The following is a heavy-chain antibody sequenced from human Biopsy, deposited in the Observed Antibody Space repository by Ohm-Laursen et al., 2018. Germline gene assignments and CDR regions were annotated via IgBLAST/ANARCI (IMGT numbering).Heavy chain of an antibody. V-gene: IGHV4-31*03. CDR3: ARDRGQNYFDY. J-gene: IGHJ4*02. Sequence: SETLSLTCTVSGGSISIGGSYWSWIRQRPGKGLEWIGYIYYNGNTNYNPSLKSRVSMSVDTSKNQFSLKLSSVTVADTAVYFCARDRGQNYFDYWGQGIPVTVSS. CDR1: GGSISIGGSY. CDR2: IYYNGNT.